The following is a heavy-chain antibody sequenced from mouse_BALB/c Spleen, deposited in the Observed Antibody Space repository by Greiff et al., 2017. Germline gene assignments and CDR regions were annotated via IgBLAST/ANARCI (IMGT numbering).Heavy chain of an antibody. CDR1: GYSITSDYA. Sequence: EVKLMESGPGLVKPSQSLSLTGTVTGYSITSDYAWNWIRQFPGNKLEWMGYISYSGSTSYNPSLKSRISITRDTSKNQFFLQLNSVTTEDTATYYCARLTMITPYAMDYWGQGTSVTVSS. CDR3: ARLTMITPYAMDY. CDR2: ISYSGST. V-gene: IGHV3-2*02. D-gene: IGHD2-4*01. J-gene: IGHJ4*01.